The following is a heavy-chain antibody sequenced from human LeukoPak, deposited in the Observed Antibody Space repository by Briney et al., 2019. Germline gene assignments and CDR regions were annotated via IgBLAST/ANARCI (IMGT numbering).Heavy chain of an antibody. D-gene: IGHD1-26*01. Sequence: ASVKVSCKASGYTFTGYYMHWVRQAPGQGLEWMGWINPNSGGTNYAQKFQGRVTMTRDTSISTAYMELRRLRSGDTAVYYCARELSSFSGNFDYWGQGTLVTVSS. CDR1: GYTFTGYY. J-gene: IGHJ4*02. CDR3: ARELSSFSGNFDY. V-gene: IGHV1-2*02. CDR2: INPNSGGT.